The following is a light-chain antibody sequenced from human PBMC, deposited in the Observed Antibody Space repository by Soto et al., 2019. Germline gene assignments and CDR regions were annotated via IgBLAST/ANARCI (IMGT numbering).Light chain of an antibody. CDR1: ATIRAL. V-gene: IGKV3-20*01. J-gene: IGKJ1*01. Sequence: IVLTQSPATLSLSPGERAPLSCKASATIRALLAWYQQRPGQPPRLLIYDTSNRATGIPARFSGSGSGTDFTLTISRLEPEDFAVYYCQQYGSSPRTFGQGTKVDIK. CDR2: DTS. CDR3: QQYGSSPRT.